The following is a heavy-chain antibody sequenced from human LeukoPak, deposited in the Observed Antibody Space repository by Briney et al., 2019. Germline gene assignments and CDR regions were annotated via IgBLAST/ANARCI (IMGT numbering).Heavy chain of an antibody. CDR1: GFTFTDYW. V-gene: IGHV3-7*01. Sequence: GGSLRLSCAVSGFTFTDYWMNWVRQAPGKGLEWVASIRQDGGEKSYVDSVKGRFTISRDNTKSTLYLQINSLRAEDTAVYYCARDGTAAGLYFDLWGQGTLVTVSS. CDR2: IRQDGGEK. CDR3: ARDGTAAGLYFDL. J-gene: IGHJ4*01. D-gene: IGHD6-13*01.